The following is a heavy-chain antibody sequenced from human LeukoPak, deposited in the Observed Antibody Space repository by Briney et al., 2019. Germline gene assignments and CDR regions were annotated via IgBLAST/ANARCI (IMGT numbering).Heavy chain of an antibody. CDR2: INPNSGDA. CDR3: ARDYCGGDCFPDY. Sequence: ASVKVSCKASGYTFTGYYVHWVRQAPGQGLEWMGRINPNSGDANYAQKFQGRVTMTRDTSISTAYMELSRLRSDDTAVYYCARDYCGGDCFPDYWGQGTLVSVSS. D-gene: IGHD2-21*02. CDR1: GYTFTGYY. J-gene: IGHJ4*02. V-gene: IGHV1-2*06.